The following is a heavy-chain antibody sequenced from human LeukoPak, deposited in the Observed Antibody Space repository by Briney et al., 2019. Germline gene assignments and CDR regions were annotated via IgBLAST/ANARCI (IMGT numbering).Heavy chain of an antibody. CDR3: AKDLTSVTISYFDY. CDR2: ISGSGGST. V-gene: IGHV3-23*01. Sequence: PGGSLRLSCAASGFTFSNYGMTWVRQAPGKGLEWVSAISGSGGSTYYADSVKGRFTISRDNSKNTLYLQMNSLRAEDTAVYYCAKDLTSVTISYFDYWGQGTLVTVSS. CDR1: GFTFSNYG. D-gene: IGHD4-17*01. J-gene: IGHJ4*02.